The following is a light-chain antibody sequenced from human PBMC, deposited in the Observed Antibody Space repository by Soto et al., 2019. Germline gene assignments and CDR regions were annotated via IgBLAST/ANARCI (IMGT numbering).Light chain of an antibody. J-gene: IGKJ2*01. CDR3: QRYGSSAYT. CDR1: QSVSSSY. Sequence: EIELTQSPGNLSLSPGERATLSCRARQSVSSSYLAWYQQKPGQAPALLIYDVSGRDTAIPDRFSGSGSGTDFSLTRSSQEPQHVAVYYCQRYGSSAYTFGNGTKLEI. CDR2: DVS. V-gene: IGKV3-20*01.